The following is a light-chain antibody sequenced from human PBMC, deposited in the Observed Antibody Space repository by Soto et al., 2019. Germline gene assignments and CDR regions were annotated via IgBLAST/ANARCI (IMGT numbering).Light chain of an antibody. CDR3: SSSTSSNSVI. CDR2: DVI. J-gene: IGLJ2*01. Sequence: QSALTQPASVSGSPGQSITISCTGTSSDVGGYDYVSWYQQHPGKAPKIMIYDVINRPSGVSNRFSGSKSGNTASLTISGLQAEDEADYYCSSSTSSNSVIFGGGTKVTVL. V-gene: IGLV2-14*03. CDR1: SSDVGGYDY.